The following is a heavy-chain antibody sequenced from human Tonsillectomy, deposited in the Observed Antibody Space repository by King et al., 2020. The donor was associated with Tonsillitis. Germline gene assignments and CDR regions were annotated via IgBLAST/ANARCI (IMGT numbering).Heavy chain of an antibody. J-gene: IGHJ4*02. Sequence: QLVQSGAEVKKPGASLNISCKASGYTFTSHWIGWVRQMPGKGLEWMGIIYPGDSDIRYSPSFQGQVTISADKSINTAYLQWISLKASDTAVYYCARIYGSGSYWDYWGQGTLVSVSS. V-gene: IGHV5-51*01. CDR3: ARIYGSGSYWDY. CDR1: GYTFTSHW. CDR2: IYPGDSDI. D-gene: IGHD3-10*01.